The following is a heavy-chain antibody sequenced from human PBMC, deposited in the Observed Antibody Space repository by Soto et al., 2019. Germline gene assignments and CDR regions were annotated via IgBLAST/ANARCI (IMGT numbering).Heavy chain of an antibody. J-gene: IGHJ3*02. CDR3: AYRGGDCYTCAFDI. CDR1: GGTFSSYA. D-gene: IGHD2-21*02. V-gene: IGHV1-69*01. Sequence: QVQLVQSGAEVKKPGSSVKVSCKASGGTFSSYAISWVRQAPGQGLEWMGGIIPIFGTANYAQKFQGRVTITADESTSTAYMELSSLRSEDPAVYYCAYRGGDCYTCAFDIWGQGTMVTVSS. CDR2: IIPIFGTA.